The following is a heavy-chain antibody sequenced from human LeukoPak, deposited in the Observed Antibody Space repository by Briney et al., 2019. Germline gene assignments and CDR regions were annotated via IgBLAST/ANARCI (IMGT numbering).Heavy chain of an antibody. CDR2: INHSGST. D-gene: IGHD2-2*01. CDR3: ARLALGYCSSTSCSQAPTYYYNYMDV. Sequence: SETLSLTCAVYGGSFSGYYWSWIRQPPGKGLEWIGEINHSGSTNYNPSLKSRVTISVDTSKNQFSLKLSSVTAADTAVYYCARLALGYCSSTSCSQAPTYYYNYMDVWGKGTTVTVSS. J-gene: IGHJ6*03. V-gene: IGHV4-34*01. CDR1: GGSFSGYY.